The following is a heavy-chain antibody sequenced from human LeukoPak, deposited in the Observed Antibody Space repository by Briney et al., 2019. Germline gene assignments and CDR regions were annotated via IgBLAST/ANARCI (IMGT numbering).Heavy chain of an antibody. CDR1: GFTFSSYG. V-gene: IGHV3-30*02. D-gene: IGHD6-13*01. Sequence: PGGSLRLSCAASGFTFSSYGMHWVRQAPGKGLEWAAFIRYDGSNKYYADSVKGRFTISRDNSKNTLYLQMNSLRAEDTAVYYCAKGTAAAGNYFDYWGQGTLVTVSS. CDR2: IRYDGSNK. CDR3: AKGTAAAGNYFDY. J-gene: IGHJ4*02.